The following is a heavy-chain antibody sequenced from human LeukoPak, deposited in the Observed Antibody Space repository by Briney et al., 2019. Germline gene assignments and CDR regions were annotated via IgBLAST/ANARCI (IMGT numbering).Heavy chain of an antibody. D-gene: IGHD2/OR15-2a*01. J-gene: IGHJ3*02. CDR3: AISSLLHSNAMDI. CDR1: GFTFDYYA. V-gene: IGHV3-9*01. CDR2: ISLNSGII. Sequence: GGSLRLSCAASGFTFDYYAMYWVRQVPGKGLEWVSGISLNSGIIGYADSVKGRFTISRDNAKNSLYLQMSSLRHDDTAVYFCAISSLLHSNAMDIWRQPTTVTLS.